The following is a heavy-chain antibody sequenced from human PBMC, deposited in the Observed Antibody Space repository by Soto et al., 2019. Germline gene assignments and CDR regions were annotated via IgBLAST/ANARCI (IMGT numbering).Heavy chain of an antibody. CDR2: IYPGDSDT. D-gene: IGHD2-21*02. CDR1: GYSFTSSW. J-gene: IGHJ4*03. Sequence: XESLTSALKGAGYSFTSSWIGWVRQMPGKGLEWMGIIYPGDSDTRYSPSFQGQVTISADKSISTAYLQWSSLKASDTAMYYCARRGIAYCGGDCYYDYWGQGTLVTAPQ. V-gene: IGHV5-51*01. CDR3: ARRGIAYCGGDCYYDY.